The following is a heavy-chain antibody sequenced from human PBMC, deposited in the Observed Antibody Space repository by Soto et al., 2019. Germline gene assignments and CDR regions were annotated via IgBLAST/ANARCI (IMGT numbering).Heavy chain of an antibody. D-gene: IGHD2-2*01. J-gene: IGHJ3*02. Sequence: PGRFQSLSCAASGFTFSSYGMHWVRQAPGKGLEWVAVISYDGSNKYYADSVKGRFTISRDNSKNTLYLQMNSLRAEDTAVYYCAKDRREYRKDAFDIWGQGTMVTVSS. CDR1: GFTFSSYG. CDR2: ISYDGSNK. CDR3: AKDRREYRKDAFDI. V-gene: IGHV3-30*18.